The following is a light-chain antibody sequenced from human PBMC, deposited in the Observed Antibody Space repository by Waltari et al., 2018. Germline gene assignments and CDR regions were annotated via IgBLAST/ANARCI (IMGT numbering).Light chain of an antibody. J-gene: IGKJ1*01. CDR1: QSVSRA. CDR2: GAS. CDR3: QHYVRLPAT. V-gene: IGKV3-20*01. Sequence: IVLTQSPGSLSSSPGERDTFSYRASQSVSRALAWYQQKPGQAPRLLIFGASNRATGIPDRFSGSGSETDFSLTISRLEPEDFAVYYCQHYVRLPATFGRGTKVEIK.